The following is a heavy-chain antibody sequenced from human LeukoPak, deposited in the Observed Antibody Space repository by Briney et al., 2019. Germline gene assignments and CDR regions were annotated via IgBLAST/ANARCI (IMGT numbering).Heavy chain of an antibody. J-gene: IGHJ3*02. CDR1: GLRLSRHA. Sequence: GGSLRLSCAASGLRLSRHAMSWVRQAQGNGMEWDSTISGSGGTIQYAASVKGRFTISRDNTKNTLYLQMNSLRGDDTAVYYCAKGGIFPHDASDMWGQGTMVTVSS. CDR3: AKGGIFPHDASDM. CDR2: ISGSGGTI. D-gene: IGHD1-1*01. V-gene: IGHV3-23*01.